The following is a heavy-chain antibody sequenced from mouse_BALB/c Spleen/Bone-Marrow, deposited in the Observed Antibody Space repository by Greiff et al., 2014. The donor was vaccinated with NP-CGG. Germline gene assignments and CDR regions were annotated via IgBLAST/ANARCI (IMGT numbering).Heavy chain of an antibody. Sequence: VQLKESGGGLVKPGGSLKLSCAASGFNFSDYYIYWVRQTPGKRLEWVGNINDGSNYSYYPDSVKGRFTISRDNAQNNLYLQMSSLKSEDTAMYYCARSRMRYGAMDYWGQGTSVTVSS. CDR2: INDGSNYS. J-gene: IGHJ4*01. V-gene: IGHV5-4*02. CDR1: GFNFSDYY. CDR3: ARSRMRYGAMDY. D-gene: IGHD2-10*02.